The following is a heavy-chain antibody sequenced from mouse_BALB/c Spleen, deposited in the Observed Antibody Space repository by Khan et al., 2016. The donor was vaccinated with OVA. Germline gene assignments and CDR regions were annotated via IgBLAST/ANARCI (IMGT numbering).Heavy chain of an antibody. J-gene: IGHJ1*01. Sequence: QVQLQQSGAELVRPGTSVKISCKASGYTFTNYWLGWVKQRPGHGLEWIGDIYPGAGYINYNEKFKGKATLTAGTSSSTAYIQLSSLTSEDSAVYFCTRWATWYFDVWGEGTTVTVSS. V-gene: IGHV1-63*02. CDR3: TRWATWYFDV. CDR2: IYPGAGYI. D-gene: IGHD3-1*01. CDR1: GYTFTNYW.